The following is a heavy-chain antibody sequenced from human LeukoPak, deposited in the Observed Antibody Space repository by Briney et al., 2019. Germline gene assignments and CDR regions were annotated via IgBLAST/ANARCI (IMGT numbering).Heavy chain of an antibody. CDR1: GGTFSSYA. Sequence: GASVKVSCKASGGTFSSYAISWVRQAPGQGLEWMGGIIPIFGAANYAQKFQGRVTITADESTSTAYMELSSLRSEDTAVYYCARDVLPGNYCSGGSCYAYYFDYWGQGTLVTVSS. CDR3: ARDVLPGNYCSGGSCYAYYFDY. CDR2: IIPIFGAA. D-gene: IGHD2-15*01. J-gene: IGHJ4*02. V-gene: IGHV1-69*01.